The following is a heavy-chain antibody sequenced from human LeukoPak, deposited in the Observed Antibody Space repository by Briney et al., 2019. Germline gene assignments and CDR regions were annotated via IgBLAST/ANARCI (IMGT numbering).Heavy chain of an antibody. J-gene: IGHJ4*02. CDR2: ISGSGGST. V-gene: IGHV3-23*01. Sequence: GGSLRLSCVVSGFTFSNYAMSWVRQAPGKGLEWVSGISGSGGSTYYADSVKGRFTISRDNSKNTLYLQMNSLRAEDTAVYYCARGEAAAGQPPKLDYWGQGTLVTVSS. CDR3: ARGEAAAGQPPKLDY. CDR1: GFTFSNYA. D-gene: IGHD6-13*01.